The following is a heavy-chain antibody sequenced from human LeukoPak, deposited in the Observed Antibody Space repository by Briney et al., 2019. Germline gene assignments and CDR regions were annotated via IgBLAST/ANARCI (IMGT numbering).Heavy chain of an antibody. CDR1: GASISSFH. CDR3: ARKDGDY. Sequence: SSETLSLTCTVSGASISSFHWTWIRQPAGKGLEWIGLIYSSGSTIYNPSLKSRVAMSVDMTKNQLSLKLSSVTAADTAMYYWARKDGDYWGQGTLVTVSS. J-gene: IGHJ4*02. CDR2: IYSSGST. V-gene: IGHV4-4*07.